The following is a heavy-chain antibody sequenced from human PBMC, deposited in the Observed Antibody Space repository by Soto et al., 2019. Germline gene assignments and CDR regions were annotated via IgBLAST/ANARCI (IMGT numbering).Heavy chain of an antibody. Sequence: EVQLVESGGGLVKPGGSLRLSCAASGFTFSTYSMNWVRQAPGKGLEWVASISSSRGYICYADSVKGRFTISRDNAKNSLFLQMDSLRAEDTAVYYCVRGRSINTNMDYWGQGTLVTVSS. J-gene: IGHJ4*02. CDR2: ISSSRGYI. CDR1: GFTFSTYS. D-gene: IGHD2-2*01. V-gene: IGHV3-21*01. CDR3: VRGRSINTNMDY.